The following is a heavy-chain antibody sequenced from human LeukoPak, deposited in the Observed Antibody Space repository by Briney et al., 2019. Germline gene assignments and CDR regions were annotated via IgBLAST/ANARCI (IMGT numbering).Heavy chain of an antibody. D-gene: IGHD6-19*01. J-gene: IGHJ3*02. CDR2: IYYSGST. CDR3: ARDQIAVAGPLDI. CDR1: GGSISSGGYY. V-gene: IGHV4-31*03. Sequence: SETLSLTCTVSGGSISSGGYYWSWVRQHPGKGLEWIGYIYYSGSTYYNPSLKSRVTISVDTSKNQFSLKLSSVTAADTAVYYCARDQIAVAGPLDIWGQGTMVTVSS.